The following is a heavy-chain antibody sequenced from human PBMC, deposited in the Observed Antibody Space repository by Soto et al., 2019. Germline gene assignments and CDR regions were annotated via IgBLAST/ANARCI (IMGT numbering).Heavy chain of an antibody. Sequence: QLQLQESGSGLVKPSQTLSLTCAVSGGSISSGGYSWSWIRQPPGKGLEWIGYIYHSGSTYYNPSLKSRVTISVDRSKNQFSLKLSSVTAADTAVYYCARAGGLGAVAVENWGQGTLVTVSS. V-gene: IGHV4-30-2*01. CDR1: GGSISSGGYS. D-gene: IGHD6-19*01. CDR2: IYHSGST. J-gene: IGHJ4*02. CDR3: ARAGGLGAVAVEN.